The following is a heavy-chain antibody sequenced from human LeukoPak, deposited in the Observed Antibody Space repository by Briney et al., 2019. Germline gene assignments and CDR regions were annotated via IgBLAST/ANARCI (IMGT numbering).Heavy chain of an antibody. J-gene: IGHJ4*02. Sequence: SCXASGFTFSDXXXHWVRQAPGXXXVXVSRINSGGTVTNYADSVKGRLTISRDNAKNTLYLQMNSLRAEDTAVYYCARGGYHAYYLDYWGQGSLVTVSS. CDR3: ARGGYHAYYLDY. D-gene: IGHD5-18*01. CDR2: INSGGTVT. V-gene: IGHV3-74*01. CDR1: GFTFSDXX.